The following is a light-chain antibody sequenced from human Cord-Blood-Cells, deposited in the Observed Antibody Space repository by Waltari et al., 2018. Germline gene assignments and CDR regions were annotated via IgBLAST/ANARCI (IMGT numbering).Light chain of an antibody. CDR3: CSYAGSSYVV. J-gene: IGLJ2*01. CDR1: SSDVGGYNS. V-gene: IGLV2-11*01. CDR2: DVS. Sequence: QSALTQPRSVSGSPGQSVTISCPGPSSDVGGYNSVSWYQHHPGKAPNLMIYDVSKRPSGVPYRFSGSKSGNTASLTISGLQAEDEADYYCCSYAGSSYVVFGGGTKLTVL.